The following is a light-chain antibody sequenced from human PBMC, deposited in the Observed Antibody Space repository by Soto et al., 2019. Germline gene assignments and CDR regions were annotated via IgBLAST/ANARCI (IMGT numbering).Light chain of an antibody. CDR3: NSYAGTSNV. Sequence: QSVLTQPPSVSGAPGQRVTISCTGSSSNIGGSKYVSWYQQHPGKAPKLIIYEVSERPSGVPDRFSGSKSGNTASLTVSGLQAEDEAHYYCNSYAGTSNVFGTGTKVTV. J-gene: IGLJ1*01. V-gene: IGLV2-8*01. CDR1: SSNIGGSKY. CDR2: EVS.